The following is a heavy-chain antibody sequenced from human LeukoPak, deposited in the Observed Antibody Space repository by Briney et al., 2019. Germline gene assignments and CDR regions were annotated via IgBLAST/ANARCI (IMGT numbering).Heavy chain of an antibody. Sequence: SGGSLRLSCAASGFTFSSYGMSWVRQAPGKGLEWVSSISSSSSYIYYADSVKGRFTISRDNAKNSLYLQMNRLRAEDTAVYYCARDCSGGSCYDSVKDYWGQGTLVTVSS. J-gene: IGHJ4*02. CDR2: ISSSSSYI. V-gene: IGHV3-21*01. D-gene: IGHD2-15*01. CDR3: ARDCSGGSCYDSVKDY. CDR1: GFTFSSYG.